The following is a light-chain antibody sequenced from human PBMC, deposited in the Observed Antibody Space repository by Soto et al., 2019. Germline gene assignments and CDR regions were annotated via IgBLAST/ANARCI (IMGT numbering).Light chain of an antibody. J-gene: IGKJ3*01. CDR1: QSVGSH. Sequence: EIVLTQSPATLSLSPGERATLSCRTSQSVGSHLAWYQQKPGQAPRLLIYGASSRATGIPDRFSGSGSGTDFTLTISRLEPEDFAVYYCQQYGSSPRFTFGPGTKVDIK. CDR3: QQYGSSPRFT. V-gene: IGKV3-20*01. CDR2: GAS.